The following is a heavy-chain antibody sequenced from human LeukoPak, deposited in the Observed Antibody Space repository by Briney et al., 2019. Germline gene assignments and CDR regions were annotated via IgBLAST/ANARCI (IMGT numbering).Heavy chain of an antibody. J-gene: IGHJ5*02. CDR2: ISAYNGST. V-gene: IGHV1-18*01. CDR3: ARAVNYYGSGSLGYNWFDP. D-gene: IGHD3-10*01. Sequence: ASVKVSCKASGYTFTSYGISWVRQAPGQGLEWMGWISAYNGSTNYAQKLQGRVTMTTDTSTSTAYMELRSLRSDDTAVYYCARAVNYYGSGSLGYNWFDPWGQGTLVTVSS. CDR1: GYTFTSYG.